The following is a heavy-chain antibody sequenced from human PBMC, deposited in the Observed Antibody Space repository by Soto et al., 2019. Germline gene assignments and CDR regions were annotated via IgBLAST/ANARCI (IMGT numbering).Heavy chain of an antibody. CDR2: INPSGGST. CDR3: ARDPRVPDAFDI. CDR1: GYTFTSYY. J-gene: IGHJ3*02. V-gene: IGHV1-46*03. Sequence: ASVKVSCKASGYTFTSYYMHLVRQAPGQGLEWMGIINPSGGSTSYAQKFQGRVTMTRDTSTSTVYMELSSLRSEDTAVYYCARDPRVPDAFDIWGQGTMVTVSS. D-gene: IGHD1-1*01.